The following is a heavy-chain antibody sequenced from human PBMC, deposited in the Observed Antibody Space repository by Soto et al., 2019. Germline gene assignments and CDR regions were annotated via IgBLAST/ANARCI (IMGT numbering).Heavy chain of an antibody. CDR1: GYTFTSYA. CDR2: INAGNGNT. V-gene: IGHV1-3*01. D-gene: IGHD4-4*01. Sequence: ASVKVSCKASGYTFTSYAMHWVRQAPGQRLEWMGWINAGNGNTKYSQKFQGRVTITRNTSASTAYMELSSLRSEDTAVYYCASSYSNYALIDYYYYGMDVWGQGTTVTVSS. CDR3: ASSYSNYALIDYYYYGMDV. J-gene: IGHJ6*02.